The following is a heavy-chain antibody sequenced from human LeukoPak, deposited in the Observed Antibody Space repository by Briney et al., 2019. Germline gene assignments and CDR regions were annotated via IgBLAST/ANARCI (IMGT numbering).Heavy chain of an antibody. J-gene: IGHJ4*02. Sequence: GGSLRLSCAASASIFNTYNMNWVRQAPGKGLEWLSNIDSSSSAIYYADSVKGRFTISRDNAKKSLSLQMNSLRVEDTAVYYCARKIAVAGTSFDYWGQGTLVTVSS. CDR3: ARKIAVAGTSFDY. V-gene: IGHV3-48*01. CDR1: ASIFNTYN. CDR2: IDSSSSAI. D-gene: IGHD6-19*01.